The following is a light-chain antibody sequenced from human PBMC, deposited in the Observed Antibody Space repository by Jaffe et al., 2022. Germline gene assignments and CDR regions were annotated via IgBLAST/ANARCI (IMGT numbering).Light chain of an antibody. CDR1: QYIDGW. J-gene: IGKJ1*01. Sequence: DIQMTQSPSSVSASVGERVTITCRASQYIDGWVGWYQQKPGRAPKLLIYDASSLHSGVPSRFSGSGSGTDYTLTISSLQPEDSATYYCQQSNILPTLFGQGTRVEIK. CDR2: DAS. CDR3: QQSNILPTL. V-gene: IGKV1D-12*01.